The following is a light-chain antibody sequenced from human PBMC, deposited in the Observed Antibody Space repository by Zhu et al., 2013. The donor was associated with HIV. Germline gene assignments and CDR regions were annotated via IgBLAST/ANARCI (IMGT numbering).Light chain of an antibody. Sequence: QSVLTQPPSVSAAPGQKVTISCSGSSSNIGNNYVSWYQQFPGTAPKLLIYRTDLRPSGVPDRFSASKSGTSASLIISGLRSEDEATYYCAAWDDRLTIVLFGGGTKVTVL. CDR1: SSNIGNNY. V-gene: IGLV1-47*01. J-gene: IGLJ2*01. CDR2: RTD. CDR3: AAWDDRLTIVL.